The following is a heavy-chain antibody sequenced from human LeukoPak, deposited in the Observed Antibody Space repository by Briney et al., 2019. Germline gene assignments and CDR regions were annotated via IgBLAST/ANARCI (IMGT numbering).Heavy chain of an antibody. J-gene: IGHJ5*02. CDR1: GFTFNSYT. CDR3: ARVLTGSWDWFDP. CDR2: ITSSSSTI. D-gene: IGHD2-8*02. Sequence: GSLRLSCAASGFTFNSYTMNWVRQAPGQGLEWVSYITSSSSTIYYADSVKGRFTISRDNAKNSLYLQMSSLRAEDTAVYYCARVLTGSWDWFDPWGQGTLVTVSS. V-gene: IGHV3-48*01.